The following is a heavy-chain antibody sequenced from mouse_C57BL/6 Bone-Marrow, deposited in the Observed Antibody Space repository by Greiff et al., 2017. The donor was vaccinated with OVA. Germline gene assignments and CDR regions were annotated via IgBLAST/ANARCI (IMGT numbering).Heavy chain of an antibody. D-gene: IGHD2-2*01. CDR1: GYTFTNYW. CDR3: VRHRYGDDEGPPDWFAY. J-gene: IGHJ3*01. V-gene: IGHV1-63*01. CDR2: IYPGGGST. Sequence: QVQLKESGAELVRPGTSVKMSCKASGYTFTNYWIGWAKQRPGHGLEWIGAIYPGGGSTNYNEKFKGKATLTADKSSSTAYMQFISLTSDDSSINYLVRHRYGDDEGPPDWFAYWGQGTLVTVSA.